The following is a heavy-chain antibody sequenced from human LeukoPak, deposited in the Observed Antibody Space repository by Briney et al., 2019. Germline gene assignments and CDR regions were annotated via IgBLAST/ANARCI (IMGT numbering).Heavy chain of an antibody. CDR1: GFTVSSNY. J-gene: IGHJ4*02. CDR2: ISNDGDT. Sequence: GGSLRLSCAASGFTVSSNYMSWVRQGPGKGLECVSVISNDGDTYYADSVKGRFTISRDTSKNTVSLQMNSLRAEDTAVYYCARDPRGPTGFDSGGRDSFDYWGQGTLVTVSS. D-gene: IGHD3-22*01. V-gene: IGHV3-53*01. CDR3: ARDPRGPTGFDSGGRDSFDY.